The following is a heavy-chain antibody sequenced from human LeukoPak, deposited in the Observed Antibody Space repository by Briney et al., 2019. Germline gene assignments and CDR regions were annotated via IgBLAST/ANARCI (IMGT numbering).Heavy chain of an antibody. V-gene: IGHV3-30*18. Sequence: GGSLRLSCAASGFIFSGYDMHWVRQAPGKGLEWVALISSDGSYKYSADSVKGRFTISRDNSKNTLYLQMNSLRAEDTAVYYCAKDRTYYYYYYMDVWGKGTTVTISS. CDR3: AKDRTYYYYYYMDV. J-gene: IGHJ6*03. CDR2: ISSDGSYK. CDR1: GFIFSGYD.